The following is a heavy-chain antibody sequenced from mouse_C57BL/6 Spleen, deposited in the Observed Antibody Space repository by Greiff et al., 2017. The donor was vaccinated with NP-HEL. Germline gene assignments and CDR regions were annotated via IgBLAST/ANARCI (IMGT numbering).Heavy chain of an antibody. Sequence: QVQLQQSGAELMKPGASVKLSCKATGYTFTGYWIEWVKQRPGHGLEWIGEILPGSGSTNYIEKFKGKATFTADTSSNTAYLQLSSLTTEDSAIYYCARSDYYGSRSCADWGQGTLVTVSA. J-gene: IGHJ3*01. CDR3: ARSDYYGSRSCAD. CDR2: ILPGSGST. D-gene: IGHD1-1*01. CDR1: GYTFTGYW. V-gene: IGHV1-9*01.